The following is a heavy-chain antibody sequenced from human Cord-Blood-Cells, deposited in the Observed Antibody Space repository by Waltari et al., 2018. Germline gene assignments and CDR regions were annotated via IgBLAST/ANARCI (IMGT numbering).Heavy chain of an antibody. D-gene: IGHD1-26*01. CDR1: GGSFSGYY. V-gene: IGHV4-34*01. J-gene: IGHJ6*02. CDR3: ARGYSGSYYYYYYGMDV. Sequence: QVQLQQWGAGLLKPSESLSLTCAVYGGSFSGYYWSWIRQPPGKGLEWIGEINHRGSTNYNPSLKSRVTISVDTSKNQFSLKLSSVTAADTAVYYCARGYSGSYYYYYYGMDVWGQGTTVTVSS. CDR2: INHRGST.